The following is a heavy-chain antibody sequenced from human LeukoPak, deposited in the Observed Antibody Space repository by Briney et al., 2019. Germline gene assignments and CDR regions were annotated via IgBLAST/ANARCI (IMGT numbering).Heavy chain of an antibody. CDR1: GFTFDDYG. D-gene: IGHD6-19*01. V-gene: IGHV3-20*04. CDR2: INWNGGST. Sequence: PGGSLRLSRAAYGFTFDDYGMSWVRQAPGKGLEWVSGINWNGGSTGYADSVKGRFTISRDNAKNSLYLQMNSLRAEDTALHYCARVRSSGWYVGNPFDYWGQGTLVTVSS. CDR3: ARVRSSGWYVGNPFDY. J-gene: IGHJ4*02.